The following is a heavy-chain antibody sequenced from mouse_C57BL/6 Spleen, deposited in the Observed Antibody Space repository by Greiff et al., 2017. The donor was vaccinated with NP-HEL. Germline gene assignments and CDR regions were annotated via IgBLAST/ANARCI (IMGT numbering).Heavy chain of an antibody. CDR2: IYPGDGDT. CDR1: GYAFSSYW. J-gene: IGHJ1*03. D-gene: IGHD1-1*01. V-gene: IGHV1-80*01. CDR3: ARERNYYGSSYGYFDV. Sequence: QVQLQQSGAELVKPGASVKISCKASGYAFSSYWMNWVKQRPGKGLEWIGQIYPGDGDTNYNGQFKGQATLTADKSSSTAYMQLSSLTSEDSAVYFCARERNYYGSSYGYFDVWGTGTTVTVSS.